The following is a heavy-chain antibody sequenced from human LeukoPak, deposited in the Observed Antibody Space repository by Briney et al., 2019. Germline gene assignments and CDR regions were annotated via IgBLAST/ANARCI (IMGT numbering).Heavy chain of an antibody. CDR2: IWYDGSDK. D-gene: IGHD3-10*01. V-gene: IGHV3-33*01. J-gene: IGHJ5*02. CDR1: GFTFNSYG. Sequence: KPGGSLRLSCATSGFTFNSYGMHWVRQAPGKGLEWVAVIWYDGSDKYYADPVKGRFTISRDNSKNTLYLQMSSLRAEDTAVYYCARGSGGYYNWFDPWGQGTLVIVSS. CDR3: ARGSGGYYNWFDP.